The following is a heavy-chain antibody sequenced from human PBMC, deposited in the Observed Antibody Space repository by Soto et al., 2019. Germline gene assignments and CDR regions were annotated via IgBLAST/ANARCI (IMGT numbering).Heavy chain of an antibody. CDR1: GFTFSRVW. CDR3: AKHAAAAAPDY. J-gene: IGHJ4*02. Sequence: GGSLRLSCAASGFTFSRVWMSWVRQAPGKGLEWVSLISASGGGTYYADSVKGRFTISRDNSKNTLYLQMNSLRAEDTAVYYCAKHAAAAAPDYWGQGTQVTVSS. CDR2: ISASGGGT. V-gene: IGHV3-23*01. D-gene: IGHD6-13*01.